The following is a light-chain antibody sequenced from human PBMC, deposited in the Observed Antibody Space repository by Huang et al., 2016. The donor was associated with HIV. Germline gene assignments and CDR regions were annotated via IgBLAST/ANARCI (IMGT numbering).Light chain of an antibody. CDR3: QQTATVPLT. CDR1: QSISSF. J-gene: IGKJ4*01. V-gene: IGKV1-39*01. CDR2: AAS. Sequence: DIQMTQSPSSLSASMGDSVTITCRASQSISSFLNWYQQKSGKAPKLLVYAASNLQNGVSSRFRGGGSGTDFTLTINNLQPEDFATYYCQQTATVPLTFGGGTKVEIK.